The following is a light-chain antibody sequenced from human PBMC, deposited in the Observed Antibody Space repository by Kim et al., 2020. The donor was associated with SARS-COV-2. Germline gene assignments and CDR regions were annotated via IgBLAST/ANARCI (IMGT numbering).Light chain of an antibody. Sequence: QSALTQPRSVSGSPGQSVTISCTGTNSDVGGYNYVSWYQQYPDKAPKLMIYDVSKRPSGVPDRFSGSKSGNTASLTISGLQAEDGADYYCCSYAGSYTGVFGTGTKVTVL. V-gene: IGLV2-11*01. CDR1: NSDVGGYNY. CDR2: DVS. J-gene: IGLJ1*01. CDR3: CSYAGSYTGV.